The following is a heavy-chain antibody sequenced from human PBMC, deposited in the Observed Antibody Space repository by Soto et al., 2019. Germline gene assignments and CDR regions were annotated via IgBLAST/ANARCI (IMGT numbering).Heavy chain of an antibody. CDR2: IIPILGIA. CDR3: ARDRYCSSTSCYKYYFDY. D-gene: IGHD2-2*02. Sequence: QVQLVQSGAEVKKPGSSVKVSCKASGGTFSSYTISWVRQAPGQGLEWMGRIIPILGIANYAQKFQGRVTITEDKSTSTAYMELGGLRSEDTAVYYCARDRYCSSTSCYKYYFDYWGQGTLVTVSS. J-gene: IGHJ4*02. V-gene: IGHV1-69*08. CDR1: GGTFSSYT.